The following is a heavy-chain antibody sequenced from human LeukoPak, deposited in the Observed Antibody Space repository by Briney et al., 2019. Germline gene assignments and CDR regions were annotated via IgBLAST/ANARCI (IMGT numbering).Heavy chain of an antibody. CDR2: IIPIFDIA. CDR1: GDTFSSSA. Sequence: SVKVSCKASGDTFSSSAISWVRQAPGQGLEWMGRIIPIFDIANYAQKFQGRVTITADKSTSTAYMELSSLRSEDMAVYYCASENHQSPVDYWGQGTLVTVSS. V-gene: IGHV1-69*04. CDR3: ASENHQSPVDY. J-gene: IGHJ4*02. D-gene: IGHD1-14*01.